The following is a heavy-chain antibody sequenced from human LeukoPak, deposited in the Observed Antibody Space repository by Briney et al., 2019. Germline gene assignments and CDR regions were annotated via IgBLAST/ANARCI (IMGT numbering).Heavy chain of an antibody. CDR3: ARFQRRDGYNLRAFDI. J-gene: IGHJ3*02. Sequence: SETLSLTCTVSGGSINSSSYYWSWIRQPPGKGLEWIGYIYYSGSTNYNPSLKSRVTISVDTSKNQFSLKLSSVTAADTAVYYCARFQRRDGYNLRAFDIWGQGTMVTVSS. CDR1: GGSINSSSYY. CDR2: IYYSGST. V-gene: IGHV4-61*01. D-gene: IGHD5-24*01.